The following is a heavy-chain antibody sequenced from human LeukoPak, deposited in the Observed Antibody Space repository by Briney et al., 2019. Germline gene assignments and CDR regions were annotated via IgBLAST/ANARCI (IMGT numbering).Heavy chain of an antibody. V-gene: IGHV3-23*01. CDR3: VKSALNYYDRSAEYFQH. D-gene: IGHD3-22*01. Sequence: GGSLRLSCAASEFTFSSYAMTWVRQAPGRGLEWVSTISGSGGSTYYAGSVKGQFTISRDNSKSTLYLQMNSLRAEDTAVYYCVKSALNYYDRSAEYFQHWGQGTLVTVSS. CDR2: ISGSGGST. CDR1: EFTFSSYA. J-gene: IGHJ1*01.